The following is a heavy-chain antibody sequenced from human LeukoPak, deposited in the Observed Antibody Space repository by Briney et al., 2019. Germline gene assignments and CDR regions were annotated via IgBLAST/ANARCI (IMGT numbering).Heavy chain of an antibody. V-gene: IGHV1-69*13. D-gene: IGHD3-22*01. CDR2: LIPIYGSA. J-gene: IGHJ3*02. Sequence: ASVKVSCKASGGSFTLSSHAISWVRQAPGQGLQWMRGLIPIYGSANYAQKFQGRVTITSDESTRTVYMELSSLRPEDSAVYYCAGFFYDNSGDAFDIWGQGTMVTVSS. CDR1: GGSFTLSSHA. CDR3: AGFFYDNSGDAFDI.